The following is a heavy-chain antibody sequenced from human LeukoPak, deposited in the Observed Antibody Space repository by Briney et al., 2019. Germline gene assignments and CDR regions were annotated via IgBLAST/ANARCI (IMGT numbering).Heavy chain of an antibody. D-gene: IGHD6-13*01. Sequence: RGGSLRLSCAASGFTPSSYSMHWVPPAPGKGLEWVAVLSAAGSHKQFAVSVKDRFAISRDNSKKTLYLQMNGLRPEDTAVYYCAKGGVSDRGSWYGDYFDFWGQGTLVTVSS. J-gene: IGHJ4*02. V-gene: IGHV3-30*18. CDR1: GFTPSSYS. CDR2: LSAAGSHK. CDR3: AKGGVSDRGSWYGDYFDF.